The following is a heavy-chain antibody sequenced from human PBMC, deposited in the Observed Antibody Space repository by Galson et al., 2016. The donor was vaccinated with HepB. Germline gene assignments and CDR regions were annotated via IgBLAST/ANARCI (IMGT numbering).Heavy chain of an antibody. Sequence: SVKVSCKASGGTFSSYAIIWVRQAPGQGLEWVGGIIPIFGTANYAQKFQGRVTITADESTSTAYMELSSLRSEDTAVYYCARARRYSYGKYYFDYWGQGALVTVSS. CDR1: GGTFSSYA. CDR3: ARARRYSYGKYYFDY. D-gene: IGHD5-18*01. V-gene: IGHV1-69*13. J-gene: IGHJ4*02. CDR2: IIPIFGTA.